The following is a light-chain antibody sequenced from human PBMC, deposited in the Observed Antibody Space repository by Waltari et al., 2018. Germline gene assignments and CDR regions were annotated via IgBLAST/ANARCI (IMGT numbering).Light chain of an antibody. CDR1: SPAAECYDP. CDR2: EVT. J-gene: IGLJ3*02. V-gene: IGLV2-8*01. Sequence: QSALTQPPSASGSPGQSITISCPGISPAAECYDPVSWYPQPPGTAPNLLIYEVTKRPSGVPDRFSGSKSDNTASLAVSGLQAEDEADYYCSSYAGGSSLMFGGGTKLTVL. CDR3: SSYAGGSSLM.